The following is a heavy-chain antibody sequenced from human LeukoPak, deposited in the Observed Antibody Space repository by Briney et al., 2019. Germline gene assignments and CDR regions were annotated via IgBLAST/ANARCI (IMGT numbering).Heavy chain of an antibody. CDR3: ARENPPSYGSGSYVDY. Sequence: GASVKVSCKASGYTFTSYGISWVRQAPGQGLEWMGWINPNSGGTNYAQKFQGRVTMTRDTSISTAYMELSRLRSDDTAVYYCARENPPSYGSGSYVDYWGQGTLVTVSS. CDR2: INPNSGGT. V-gene: IGHV1-2*02. CDR1: GYTFTSYG. J-gene: IGHJ4*02. D-gene: IGHD3-10*01.